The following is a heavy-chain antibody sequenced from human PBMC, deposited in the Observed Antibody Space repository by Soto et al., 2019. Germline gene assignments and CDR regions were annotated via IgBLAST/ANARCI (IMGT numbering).Heavy chain of an antibody. Sequence: QVPLVESGGGVVQPGRSLRLSCAASGFTFNNYAMHWVRQAPGKGLEWVAVTSFDGSKKYYADSVKGRFTISRDNXKXXLYLQMNNLGAEDTAVYYCARDVNYGDYFSYAFDMWGQGTMVTVSS. J-gene: IGHJ3*02. CDR3: ARDVNYGDYFSYAFDM. V-gene: IGHV3-30-3*01. CDR1: GFTFNNYA. D-gene: IGHD4-17*01. CDR2: TSFDGSKK.